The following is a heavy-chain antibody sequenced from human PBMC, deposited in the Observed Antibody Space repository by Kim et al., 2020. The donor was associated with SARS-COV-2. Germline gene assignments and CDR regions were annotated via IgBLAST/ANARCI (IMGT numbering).Heavy chain of an antibody. Sequence: ASVKVSCKASGYTFTSYAMHWVRQAPGQRLEWMGWINAGNGNTKYSQKFQGRVTITRDTSASTAYMELSSLRSEDTAVYYCARVGGDYYGSGTLDPWGQGTLVTVSS. CDR3: ARVGGDYYGSGTLDP. CDR2: INAGNGNT. V-gene: IGHV1-3*01. D-gene: IGHD3-10*01. J-gene: IGHJ5*02. CDR1: GYTFTSYA.